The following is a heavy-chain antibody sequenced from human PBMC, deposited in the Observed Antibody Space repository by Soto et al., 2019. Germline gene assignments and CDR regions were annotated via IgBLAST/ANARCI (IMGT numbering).Heavy chain of an antibody. D-gene: IGHD5-18*01. J-gene: IGHJ6*02. V-gene: IGHV2-70*01. CDR1: GFSLSTSGMC. Sequence: SGPTLVNPTQTLTLTCTFSGFSLSTSGMCVSWIRQPPGKALEWLALIDWDDDKYYSTSLKTRLTISKDTSKNQVVLTMTNMDPVDTATYYCARILGYSYGMRWARHMDVWGQGTTVTVSS. CDR3: ARILGYSYGMRWARHMDV. CDR2: IDWDDDK.